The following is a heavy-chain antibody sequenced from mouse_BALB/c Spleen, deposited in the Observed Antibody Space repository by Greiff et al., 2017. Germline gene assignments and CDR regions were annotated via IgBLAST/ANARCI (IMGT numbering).Heavy chain of an antibody. CDR3: ARRVGQPPDYFDY. J-gene: IGHJ2*01. CDR1: GYAFSSYW. D-gene: IGHD3-1*01. Sequence: VQPQQSGAELVRPGSSVKISCKASGYAFSSYWMNWVKQRPGQGLEWIGQIYPGDGDTNYNGKFKGKATLTADKSSSTAYMQLSSLTSEDSAVYFCARRVGQPPDYFDYWGQGTTLTVSS. CDR2: IYPGDGDT. V-gene: IGHV1-80*01.